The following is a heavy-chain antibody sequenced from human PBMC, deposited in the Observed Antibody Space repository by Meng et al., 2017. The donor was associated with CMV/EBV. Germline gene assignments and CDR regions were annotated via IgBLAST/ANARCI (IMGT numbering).Heavy chain of an antibody. J-gene: IGHJ5*02. V-gene: IGHV1-2*02. CDR2: INPNSGDT. CDR3: TRDAHLTTVTPNWFDP. Sequence: QVQLVQSGAELRKLGASVKVSCKASGDTFTDYYMHWVRQAPGQGLEWMGCINPNSGDTNYAQKFQGRVTMTRDTSISTAYMELSRLRSDDTAVYYCTRDAHLTTVTPNWFDPWGQGTLVTASS. CDR1: GDTFTDYY. D-gene: IGHD4-17*01.